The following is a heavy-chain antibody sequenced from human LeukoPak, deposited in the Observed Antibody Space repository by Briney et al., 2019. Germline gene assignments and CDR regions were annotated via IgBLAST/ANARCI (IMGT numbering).Heavy chain of an antibody. J-gene: IGHJ3*02. D-gene: IGHD6-19*01. V-gene: IGHV4-59*04. CDR2: IYYSGST. CDR1: GGSISSYY. Sequence: PSETLSLTCTVSGGSISSYYWSWIRQHPGKGLEWIGYIYYSGSTYYNPSLKSRVTISVDTSKNQFSLKLSSVTAADTAVYYCAKTYSSGWYPNAFDIWGQGTMVTVSS. CDR3: AKTYSSGWYPNAFDI.